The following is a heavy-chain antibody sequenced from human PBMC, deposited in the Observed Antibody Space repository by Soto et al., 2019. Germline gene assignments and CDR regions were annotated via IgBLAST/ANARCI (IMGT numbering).Heavy chain of an antibody. CDR3: ARDSLTIYGSSWDYYYYGMDV. CDR1: GYTFTSYG. CDR2: ISAYNANT. J-gene: IGHJ6*02. V-gene: IGHV1-18*01. D-gene: IGHD6-13*01. Sequence: QVQLVQSGAEVKKPGASVKVSCKASGYTFTSYGISWVRQAPGQGLEWMGWISAYNANTNYAQKLQGRVTMTTDTSTSTAYMELRSLRSDDTAVYFCARDSLTIYGSSWDYYYYGMDVWGQGTTVTVSS.